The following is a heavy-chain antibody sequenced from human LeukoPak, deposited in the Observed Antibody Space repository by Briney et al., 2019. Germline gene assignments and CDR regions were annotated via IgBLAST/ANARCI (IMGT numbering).Heavy chain of an antibody. CDR2: IKEDGSEK. V-gene: IGHV3-7*01. CDR1: GFTFSSYW. J-gene: IGHJ5*02. Sequence: WGSLRLSCAASGFTFSSYWMSWVRQAPGKGLEWVANIKEDGSEKYYVESVKGRFIISRDNTKNSLYLQMSSLRAEDTAVYYCAKGVSKNPWGQGTLVTVSS. CDR3: AKGVSKNP.